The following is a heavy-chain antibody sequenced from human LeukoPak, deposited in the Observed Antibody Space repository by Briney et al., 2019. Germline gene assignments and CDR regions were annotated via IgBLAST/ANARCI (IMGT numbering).Heavy chain of an antibody. CDR3: AKDAPFDP. CDR1: GFIFSSYA. Sequence: GGSLRLSCAASGFIFSSYAMSWVRQAPGKGLEWVSTISSSGGSTNYADSVKGRFTISRENSKNRLHLEMNSLRAEDTAIYCCAKDAPFDPWGQGTLVTISS. CDR2: ISSSGGST. V-gene: IGHV3-23*01. J-gene: IGHJ5*02.